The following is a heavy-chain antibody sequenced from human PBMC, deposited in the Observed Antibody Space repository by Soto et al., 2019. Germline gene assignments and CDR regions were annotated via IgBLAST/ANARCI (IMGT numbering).Heavy chain of an antibody. CDR2: IVVGSGNT. J-gene: IGHJ6*02. CDR3: AAEGTVTTGMDV. V-gene: IGHV1-58*02. CDR1: GFTFTSSA. Sequence: ASVKVSCKESGFTFTSSARQWVRQARGQRLEWIGWIVVGSGNTNYAQKFQERVTITRDMSTSTAYMELSSLRSEDTAVYYCAAEGTVTTGMDVWGQGTTVTVSS. D-gene: IGHD4-17*01.